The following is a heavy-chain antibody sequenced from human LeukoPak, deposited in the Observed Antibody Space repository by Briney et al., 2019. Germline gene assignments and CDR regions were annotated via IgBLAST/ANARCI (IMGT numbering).Heavy chain of an antibody. D-gene: IGHD2/OR15-2a*01. J-gene: IGHJ3*02. CDR2: INHSGTP. CDR3: ARKNDFEI. CDR1: GGSFNDYY. Sequence: PSETLSLTCAVYGGSFNDYYWSWIRQPPGKGLEWIGEINHSGTPNYNPSLKSRVTISVDTSKNQFSLKLSSVTAADTAVYYCARKNDFEIWGQGTLVTVSS. V-gene: IGHV4-34*01.